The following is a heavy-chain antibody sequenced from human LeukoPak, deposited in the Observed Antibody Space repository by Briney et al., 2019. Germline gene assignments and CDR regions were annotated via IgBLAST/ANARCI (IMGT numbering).Heavy chain of an antibody. D-gene: IGHD1-26*01. CDR1: GYTFIRYG. V-gene: IGHV1-18*01. Sequence: ASVKVSCKTSGYTFIRYGITWVRQAPGQGLEWMAWISPYNGNTKYVQNLQGRLTITTDTSTSTAYMELRSLTSDDTAVYFCAREESIGRYQFLHDSWGQGTLVTVSS. J-gene: IGHJ4*02. CDR2: ISPYNGNT. CDR3: AREESIGRYQFLHDS.